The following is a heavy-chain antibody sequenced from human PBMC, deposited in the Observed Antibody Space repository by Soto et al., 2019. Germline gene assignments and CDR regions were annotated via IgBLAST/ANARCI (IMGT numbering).Heavy chain of an antibody. D-gene: IGHD3-22*01. CDR3: ARCSGYYSVDY. J-gene: IGHJ4*02. Sequence: QVQLVQSGAEVKKPGASVKVSCKASGYTFTSYAMHWVRQAPGQRLEWMGWINAGNGNTKYSQKFHGRVTITRDTSASTAYMVLSSLRSEDSGVYYCARCSGYYSVDYWGQGTLVTASS. V-gene: IGHV1-3*01. CDR1: GYTFTSYA. CDR2: INAGNGNT.